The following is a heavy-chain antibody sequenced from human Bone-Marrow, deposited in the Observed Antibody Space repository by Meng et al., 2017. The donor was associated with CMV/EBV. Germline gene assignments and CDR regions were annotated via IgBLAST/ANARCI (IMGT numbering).Heavy chain of an antibody. J-gene: IGHJ4*02. CDR1: GFTFSIHW. D-gene: IGHD5-24*01. CDR2: ISGSGGST. Sequence: GESLKISCGDSGFTFSIHWMSWVRQAPGKGLEWVSAISGSGGSTYYADSVKGRFTISRDDSKNTLYLQMNSLRAEDTAVYYCAKGTSRDGYNTDFDYCGQGTLVTASS. V-gene: IGHV3-23*01. CDR3: AKGTSRDGYNTDFDY.